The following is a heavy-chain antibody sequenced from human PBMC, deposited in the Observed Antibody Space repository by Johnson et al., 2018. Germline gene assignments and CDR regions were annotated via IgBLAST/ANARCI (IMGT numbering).Heavy chain of an antibody. D-gene: IGHD2-8*01. CDR1: GGSISSNSFY. J-gene: IGHJ3*02. V-gene: IGHV4-39*07. Sequence: QVQLQESGPGLVKPSETLSLTCTVSGGSISSNSFYWGWIRQPPGKGLEWIGNIYYSGSTYYNPSLKSRVTISVDTSKNQFSLKLSSVTAADTAVYYCASAPVGFCTRGAFDIWGQGTMVTVSS. CDR3: ASAPVGFCTRGAFDI. CDR2: IYYSGST.